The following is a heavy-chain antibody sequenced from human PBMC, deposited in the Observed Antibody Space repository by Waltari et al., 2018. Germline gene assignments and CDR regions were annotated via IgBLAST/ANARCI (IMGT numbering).Heavy chain of an antibody. J-gene: IGHJ4*02. D-gene: IGHD2-2*01. V-gene: IGHV4-38-2*01. Sequence: QVQLQESGPGLVKPSETLSLTCAVSGYSISSGYYWGWIRQPPGKGLEWIGSIYHSGSTYYNPSLKSRVTISVDTSKNQFFLKLCSVTAADTAVYYCARGVPGFGVPAVSFDYWGQGTLVTVSS. CDR2: IYHSGST. CDR3: ARGVPGFGVPAVSFDY. CDR1: GYSISSGYY.